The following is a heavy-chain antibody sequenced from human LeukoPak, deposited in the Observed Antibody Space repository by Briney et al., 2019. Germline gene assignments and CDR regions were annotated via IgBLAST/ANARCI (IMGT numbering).Heavy chain of an antibody. CDR3: ARQSGTTAMVYAFDI. D-gene: IGHD5-18*01. Sequence: GESLKIACKGSGYSFTSYWIGWVRQMPGKGLEWMGIIYPGDSDTRYSPSFQGQVTISADKSISTAYLQWSSLKASDTAMYYCARQSGTTAMVYAFDIWGQGTMVTVSS. CDR1: GYSFTSYW. V-gene: IGHV5-51*01. J-gene: IGHJ3*02. CDR2: IYPGDSDT.